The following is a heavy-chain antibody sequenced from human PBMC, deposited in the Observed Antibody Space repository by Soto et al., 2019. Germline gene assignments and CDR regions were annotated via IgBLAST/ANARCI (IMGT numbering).Heavy chain of an antibody. J-gene: IGHJ4*02. CDR2: IIPIFGTA. D-gene: IGHD6-19*01. CDR1: GGTFSSYA. CDR3: ARGARREQWLVQFDY. Sequence: SVKVSCKASGGTFSSYAISWVRQAPGQGLEWMGGIIPIFGTANYAQKFQGRVTITADESTSTAYMELSSLRSEDTAVYYCARGARREQWLVQFDYWGQGTLVTVSS. V-gene: IGHV1-69*13.